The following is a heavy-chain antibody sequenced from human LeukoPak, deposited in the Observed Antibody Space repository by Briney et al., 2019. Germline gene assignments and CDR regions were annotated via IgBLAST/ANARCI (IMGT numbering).Heavy chain of an antibody. J-gene: IGHJ6*03. D-gene: IGHD2-15*01. CDR3: ARILRVNCSGGSCYSSYYYYYMDV. Sequence: ASVKVSCKASGYTFTSYGISWVRQAPGQGLEWMGWINPNSGGTNYAQKFQGRVTMTRDTSISTAYMELSRLRSDDTAVYYCARILRVNCSGGSCYSSYYYYYMDVWGKGTTVTVSS. CDR1: GYTFTSYG. CDR2: INPNSGGT. V-gene: IGHV1-2*02.